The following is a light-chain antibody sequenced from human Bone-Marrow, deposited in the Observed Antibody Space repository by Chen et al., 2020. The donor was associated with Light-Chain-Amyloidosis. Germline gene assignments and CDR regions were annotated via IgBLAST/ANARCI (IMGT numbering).Light chain of an antibody. Sequence: QSALTQPASVSGSPVQSIPISCPGTSSDVGGDNHVSWYQQHPDKAPKLMIYEVTNRPSWVPDRFSGSKSDNTASLTISGLQTEDEADYFCSSYTITNTLVFGSGTRVTVL. CDR1: SSDVGGDNH. CDR3: SSYTITNTLV. J-gene: IGLJ1*01. CDR2: EVT. V-gene: IGLV2-14*01.